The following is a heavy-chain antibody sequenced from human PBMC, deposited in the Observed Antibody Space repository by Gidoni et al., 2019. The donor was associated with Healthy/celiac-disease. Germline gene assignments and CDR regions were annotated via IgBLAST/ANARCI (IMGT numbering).Heavy chain of an antibody. D-gene: IGHD3-22*01. CDR3: ASGYDSSGGLFDY. CDR1: GASVSRNSAA. V-gene: IGHV6-1*01. CDR2: TYYRSKWYN. J-gene: IGHJ4*02. Sequence: QVHLQQSGPGLAKPYQTLSLTYAISGASVSRNSAAWNWIRQSPSRGLEWLGRTYYRSKWYNDYAVSEKSRITINPDTSKNQVSLQRNSVTPEDTAVYYCASGYDSSGGLFDYWGQGTLVTVSS.